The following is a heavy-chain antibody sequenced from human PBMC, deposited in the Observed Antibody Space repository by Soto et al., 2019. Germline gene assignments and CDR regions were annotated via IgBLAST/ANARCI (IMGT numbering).Heavy chain of an antibody. CDR3: AKDFLRFLEWLEGPDY. CDR1: GFTFSSYG. Sequence: QVQLVESGGGVVQPGRSLRLSCAASGFTFSSYGMHWVRQAPGKGLEWVAVISYDGSNKYYADSVKGRFTISRDNSKNTLYLQMNSLRAEDTAVYYCAKDFLRFLEWLEGPDYWGQGTLVTVSS. D-gene: IGHD3-3*01. CDR2: ISYDGSNK. J-gene: IGHJ4*02. V-gene: IGHV3-30*18.